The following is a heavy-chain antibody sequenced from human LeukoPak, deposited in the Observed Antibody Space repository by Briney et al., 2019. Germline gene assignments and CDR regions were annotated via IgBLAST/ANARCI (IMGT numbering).Heavy chain of an antibody. CDR1: GGSISSSSYY. D-gene: IGHD3-22*01. J-gene: IGHJ4*02. V-gene: IGHV4-39*01. Sequence: SETLSLTCTVSGGSISSSSYYWGWIRQPPGKGLEWIGSIYYSGSTYYNPSLKSRATISVDTSKNQFSLKLSSVTAADTAVYYCARPAHSSGYYNFDYWGQGTLVTVSS. CDR2: IYYSGST. CDR3: ARPAHSSGYYNFDY.